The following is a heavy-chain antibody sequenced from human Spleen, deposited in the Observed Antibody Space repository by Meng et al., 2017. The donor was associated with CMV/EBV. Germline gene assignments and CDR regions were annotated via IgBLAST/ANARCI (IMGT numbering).Heavy chain of an antibody. D-gene: IGHD3-16*01. Sequence: KISCKFSGYAFSDYYIHWVLQAPGKGLEWMGLIDPEQDETVYAEKFQGRVTITADTSIDTAYMELRRLRSEDTAVYYCVSSYHWFDPWGQGTLVTVSS. V-gene: IGHV1-69-2*01. J-gene: IGHJ5*02. CDR3: VSSYHWFDP. CDR1: GYAFSDYY. CDR2: IDPEQDET.